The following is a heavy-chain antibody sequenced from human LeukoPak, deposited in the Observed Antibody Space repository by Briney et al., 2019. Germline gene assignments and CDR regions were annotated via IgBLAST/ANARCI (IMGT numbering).Heavy chain of an antibody. CDR1: GGSISSSSYY. Sequence: SETLSLTCTVSGGSISSSSYYWGWIRQPPGKGLEWIGSIYYSGSTYYNPSLKSRVTISVDTSKNQFSLKLSSVTAADTAVYYCARGGNSSSWYTTFDYWGQGTLVTVSS. V-gene: IGHV4-39*01. CDR3: ARGGNSSSWYTTFDY. D-gene: IGHD6-13*01. CDR2: IYYSGST. J-gene: IGHJ4*02.